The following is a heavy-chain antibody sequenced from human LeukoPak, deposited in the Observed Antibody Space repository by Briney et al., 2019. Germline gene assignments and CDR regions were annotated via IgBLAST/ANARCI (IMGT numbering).Heavy chain of an antibody. V-gene: IGHV1-69-2*01. CDR2: VDPEDGET. Sequence: ASVKVSCKVSGYTFTDYYMHWVPQAPGKGLEWMGLVDPEDGETMYAEKLQGRVTITADTSTDTAYMELSSLRSEDTAVYYCATWGVVAATVIFDYWGQGTLVTVSS. D-gene: IGHD2-15*01. CDR3: ATWGVVAATVIFDY. J-gene: IGHJ4*02. CDR1: GYTFTDYY.